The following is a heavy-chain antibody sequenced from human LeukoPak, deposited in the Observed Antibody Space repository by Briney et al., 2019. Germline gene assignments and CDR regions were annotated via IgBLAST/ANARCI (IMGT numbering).Heavy chain of an antibody. D-gene: IGHD5-12*01. CDR2: INPNSGGT. CDR3: ATVIVATISYYFDY. J-gene: IGHJ4*02. V-gene: IGHV1-2*02. CDR1: GYTFTGYY. Sequence: ASVKVSCKASGYTFTGYYMHWVRQAPGQGLEWMGWINPNSGGTNYAQKFQGRVTMTEDTSTDTAYMELSSLRSEDTAVYYCATVIVATISYYFDYWGQGTLVTVSS.